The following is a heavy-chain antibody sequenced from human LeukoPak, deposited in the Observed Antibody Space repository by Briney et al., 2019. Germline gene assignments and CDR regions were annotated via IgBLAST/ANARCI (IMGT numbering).Heavy chain of an antibody. CDR1: GASIGDYY. CDR3: ASQNSDYYQGRFDS. V-gene: IGHV4-4*09. CDR2: IYTGGRT. J-gene: IGHJ4*02. D-gene: IGHD3-22*01. Sequence: KPSDTLSLTCTLSGASIGDYYWSWVRQPPGKGLEWVSYIYTGGRTNYNPSLKTRATISVETSKNQFSLKLTSATAADTAVYFCASQNSDYYQGRFDSWGQGTLVTVSS.